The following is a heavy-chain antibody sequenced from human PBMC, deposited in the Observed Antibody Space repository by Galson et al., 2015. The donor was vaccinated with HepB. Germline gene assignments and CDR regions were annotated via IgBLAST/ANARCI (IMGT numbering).Heavy chain of an antibody. D-gene: IGHD6-13*01. CDR2: INPSGGST. J-gene: IGHJ5*02. V-gene: IGHV1-46*01. Sequence: SVKVSCKASGYTFTSYHMHWVRQAPGQGLEWMGIINPSGGSTSYAQKFQGRVTMTRDTSTSTVYMELSSLRSEDTAVYYCARDQGMEQQLGGWFDPWGQGTLVTVSS. CDR3: ARDQGMEQQLGGWFDP. CDR1: GYTFTSYH.